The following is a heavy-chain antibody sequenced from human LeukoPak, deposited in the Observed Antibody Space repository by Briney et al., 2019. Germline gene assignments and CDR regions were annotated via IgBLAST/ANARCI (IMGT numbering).Heavy chain of an antibody. CDR2: IYYSGST. Sequence: SETLSLTCTVSGGSISSGGYYWSWIRQHPGKGLEWIGYIYYSGSTYYNPSLKSRVTISVDTSKNQFSLKLSSVTAADTAVYYCARGGTGTVTTWPDWGQGTLVTVSS. CDR3: ARGGTGTVTTWPD. V-gene: IGHV4-31*03. CDR1: GGSISSGGYY. D-gene: IGHD4-17*01. J-gene: IGHJ4*02.